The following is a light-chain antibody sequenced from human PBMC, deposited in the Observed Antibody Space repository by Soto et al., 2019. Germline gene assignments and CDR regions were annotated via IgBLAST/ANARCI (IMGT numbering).Light chain of an antibody. CDR3: QHYKNYPWT. J-gene: IGKJ1*01. Sequence: AIRMTQSPSSLSASAGARVAIACRASQDVGRYLAWYQQKPGQAPKLLIYGASTLQSGVPSRFSGGGSGTDFTLTISCLQSEDFATYYCQHYKNYPWTFGQGTKVEIK. V-gene: IGKV1-8*01. CDR2: GAS. CDR1: QDVGRY.